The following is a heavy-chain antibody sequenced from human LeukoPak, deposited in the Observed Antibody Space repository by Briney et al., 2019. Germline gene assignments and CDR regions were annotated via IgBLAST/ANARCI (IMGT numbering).Heavy chain of an antibody. CDR1: GFNVISNY. J-gene: IGHJ6*03. V-gene: IGHV3-53*01. D-gene: IGHD3-10*01. CDR3: ARVRGSGSYSNYYYMDV. Sequence: PGGSLRLSCAASGFNVISNYMTWVRQAPGQGLEWVSVIYGINNTYYADSVKGRLTTSRDTSKNTLDLQMNSLRAEDTAIYYCARVRGSGSYSNYYYMDVWGKGTTVTVSS. CDR2: IYGINNT.